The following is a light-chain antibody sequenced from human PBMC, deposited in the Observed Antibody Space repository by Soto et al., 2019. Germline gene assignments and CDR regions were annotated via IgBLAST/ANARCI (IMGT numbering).Light chain of an antibody. V-gene: IGKV2-28*01. CDR2: GAS. CDR1: QSLLHSNGYNY. CDR3: QQYLDWPRT. Sequence: DIVVTQSPLSLPVTPGEPASISCSSSQSLLHSNGYNYLVWYRQKPGQAPRLLIYGASNRATGVPDRFSGSGSGTVFTLTISSLQSDDFAVYYCQQYLDWPRTFGQGTKVDIK. J-gene: IGKJ1*01.